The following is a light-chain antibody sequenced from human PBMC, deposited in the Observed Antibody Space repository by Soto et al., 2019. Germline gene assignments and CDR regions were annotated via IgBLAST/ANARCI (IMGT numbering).Light chain of an antibody. CDR1: QKIGSW. V-gene: IGKV1-5*03. J-gene: IGKJ2*01. CDR2: KAT. CDR3: HQANDFQYS. Sequence: DIQMTQSPSTLSASVGDGVTITCRASQKIGSWLAWYQQKPGEAPKLLISKATNLQSGVPARFSGSGAGTDFSLTICSLQPVDSANYLCHQANDFQYSFGPGTK.